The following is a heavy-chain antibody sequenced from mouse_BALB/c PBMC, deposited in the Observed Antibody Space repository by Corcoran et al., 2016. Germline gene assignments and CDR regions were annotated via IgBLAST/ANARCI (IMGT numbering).Heavy chain of an antibody. D-gene: IGHD2-10*01. V-gene: IGHV14-3*02. CDR2: IDPANGNT. J-gene: IGHJ3*01. CDR1: GFNIKDTY. CDR3: ARRGGPPTSGFVY. Sequence: EVQLQQSGAELVKPGASVKLSCTASGFNIKDTYMHWVKQRPEQGLEWIGRIDPANGNTKYDPKFQGKATITADTSSNTAYLQLSSLTSEDTAVYYCARRGGPPTSGFVYWGQGTLVTVSA.